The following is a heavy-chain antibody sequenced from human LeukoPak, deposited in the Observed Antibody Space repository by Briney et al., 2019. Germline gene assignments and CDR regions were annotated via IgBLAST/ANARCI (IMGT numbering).Heavy chain of an antibody. Sequence: GGSLRLSCAASGFTFNTYWMIWVRQAPGKGLEWVANINQDGSVRYYVDSVKGRFTISRDNAKNSLYLQMNSLRAEDTAVYYCASSLGYCTSSICFNEGGDYWGQGTLVTVSS. CDR1: GFTFNTYW. J-gene: IGHJ4*02. V-gene: IGHV3-7*01. CDR3: ASSLGYCTSSICFNEGGDY. D-gene: IGHD2-2*01. CDR2: INQDGSVR.